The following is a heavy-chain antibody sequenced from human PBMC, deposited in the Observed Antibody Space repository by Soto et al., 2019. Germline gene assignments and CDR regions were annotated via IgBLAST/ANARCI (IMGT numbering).Heavy chain of an antibody. CDR1: GYTFTGYF. Sequence: ASVKVSCKASGYTFTGYFMHWVRQAPGQGLEWMGWINPNSGGTNYAQKFQGRVTMTRDTSISTAYMELSRLTSDDTAVYYCARSLSTISARPDYWGQGTLVTVS. CDR2: INPNSGGT. J-gene: IGHJ4*02. CDR3: ARSLSTISARPDY. D-gene: IGHD6-6*01. V-gene: IGHV1-2*02.